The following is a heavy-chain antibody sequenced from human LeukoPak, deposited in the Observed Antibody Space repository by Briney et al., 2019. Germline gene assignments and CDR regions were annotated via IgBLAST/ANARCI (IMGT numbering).Heavy chain of an antibody. CDR2: ISGSGGNT. CDR3: AKEITRAAAGPIGY. Sequence: GGSLRLSCAVSGFTVSSNYMSWVRQPPGKGLEWVSAISGSGGNTYYADSVKGRFTISRDNSKNTLYLQMNSLRAEDTAVYYCAKEITRAAAGPIGYWGQGTLVTVSS. J-gene: IGHJ4*02. D-gene: IGHD6-13*01. V-gene: IGHV3-23*01. CDR1: GFTVSSNY.